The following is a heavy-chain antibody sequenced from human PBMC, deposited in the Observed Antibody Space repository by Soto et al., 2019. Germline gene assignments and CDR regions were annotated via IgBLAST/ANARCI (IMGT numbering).Heavy chain of an antibody. V-gene: IGHV1-18*01. CDR3: ARGGGPFGY. J-gene: IGHJ4*02. CDR2: INPYNGNT. Sequence: QVQLVQSASEVKKPGASVKVSCKASGYTFTTYHISWVRQAPGQGLEWMGGINPYNGNTNFAQKFQGRVIMTTDTSTTTAYMDLRSLRFDDTAVYYCARGGGPFGYWGQGTLVTVSS. CDR1: GYTFTTYH. D-gene: IGHD3-3*01.